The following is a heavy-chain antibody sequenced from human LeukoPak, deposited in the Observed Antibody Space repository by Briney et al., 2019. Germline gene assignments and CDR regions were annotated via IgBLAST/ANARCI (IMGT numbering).Heavy chain of an antibody. CDR2: ISSSGSTI. J-gene: IGHJ4*02. V-gene: IGHV3-48*03. D-gene: IGHD6-19*01. CDR3: ARRSSGWHYYFDY. CDR1: GFSFSDYE. Sequence: HSGGSLRLSCAASGFSFSDYEMTWVRQAPGKGLEWVSYISSSGSTIYYADSVKGRFTISRDNAKDSLYLQMNSLRAEDTAVYYCARRSSGWHYYFDYWGQGTLVTVSS.